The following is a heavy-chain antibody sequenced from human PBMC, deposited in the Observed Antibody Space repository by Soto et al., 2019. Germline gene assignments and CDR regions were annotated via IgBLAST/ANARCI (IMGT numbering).Heavy chain of an antibody. CDR1: GFTFSSYA. V-gene: IGHV3-23*01. J-gene: IGHJ4*02. D-gene: IGHD6-19*01. CDR2: SSGSGGST. CDR3: AKGGGQWLVLVDY. Sequence: EVQLLESGGGLVQPGGSPRLSSAASGFTFSSYAMSWVRQAPGNGLEWVSASSGSGGSTYDGDSVKGRFNISRDNSKNTLYLQMNSLRAEDTAVYYCAKGGGQWLVLVDYWGQGTLVTVSS.